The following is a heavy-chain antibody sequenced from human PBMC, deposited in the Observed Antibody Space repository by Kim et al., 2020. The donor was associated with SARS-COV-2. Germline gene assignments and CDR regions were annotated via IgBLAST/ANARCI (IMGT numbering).Heavy chain of an antibody. CDR2: IYYSGST. CDR3: ARHYYDILTGYFPYYFDY. CDR1: GGSISSYY. Sequence: SETLSLTCTVSGGSISSYYWSWIRQPPGKGLEWIGYIYYSGSTNYNPSLKSRVTISVDTSKNQFSLKLRSVTAADTAVYYCARHYYDILTGYFPYYFDYWGQGTLVTVSS. D-gene: IGHD3-9*01. V-gene: IGHV4-59*01. J-gene: IGHJ4*02.